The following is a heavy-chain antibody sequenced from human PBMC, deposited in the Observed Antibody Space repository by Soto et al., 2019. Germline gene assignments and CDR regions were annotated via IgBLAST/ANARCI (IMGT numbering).Heavy chain of an antibody. J-gene: IGHJ6*02. CDR2: SYRGGST. V-gene: IGHV3-66*01. CDR1: GFTFSSNY. CDR3: ARDRIPTGMDV. Sequence: EVQLVESGGGLVQPEGSLRLSCAPSGFTFSSNYMRWVCPAPGKRLERVSVSYRGGSTHYAATVKGRLTISRDNAKNTVYLQMNSLRAEDTALYYYARDRIPTGMDVCGQGTTVTVSS.